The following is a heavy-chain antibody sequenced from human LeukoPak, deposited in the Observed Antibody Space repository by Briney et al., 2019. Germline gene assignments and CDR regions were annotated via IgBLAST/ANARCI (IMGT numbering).Heavy chain of an antibody. Sequence: PGGSLRLSCAASGFTFSSYSMNWVRQAPGKGLEWVSSISSSSSYIYYADSVKGRFTISRDDAKNTLYLQMNSLRAEDTAVYYCVRRVNSGTYYYFDYWGQGTLVTVSS. CDR3: VRRVNSGTYYYFDY. CDR2: ISSSSSYI. V-gene: IGHV3-21*01. CDR1: GFTFSSYS. D-gene: IGHD1-26*01. J-gene: IGHJ4*02.